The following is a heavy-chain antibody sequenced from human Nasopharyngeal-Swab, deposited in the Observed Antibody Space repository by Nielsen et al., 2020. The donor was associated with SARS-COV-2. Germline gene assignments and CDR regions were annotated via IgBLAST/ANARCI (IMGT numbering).Heavy chain of an antibody. CDR2: IKQDGSEK. CDR1: GFSFSSYW. Sequence: GGSLRLSCAASGFSFSSYWMNWVRQAPGKGLEWVANIKQDGSEKYYVDSVKGRFTISRDNAKNSLYLQMNSLRAEDTAVYYCAREAVAGYFDYWGQGTLVTVSS. J-gene: IGHJ4*02. CDR3: AREAVAGYFDY. V-gene: IGHV3-7*01. D-gene: IGHD6-19*01.